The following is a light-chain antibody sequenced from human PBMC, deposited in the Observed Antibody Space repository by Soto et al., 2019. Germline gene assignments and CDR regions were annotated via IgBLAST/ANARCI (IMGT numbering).Light chain of an antibody. Sequence: QSVLTQPRSVSGSPGQSVTISCTGTSSDVGDHDYIYWYQQYPGKAPKLMIYDVTKRPSGVPDRFSGSKSGSTASLTISGLQAEDEADYHCCSYGGNYTWIFGGGTKLTVL. CDR2: DVT. CDR3: CSYGGNYTWI. V-gene: IGLV2-11*01. CDR1: SSDVGDHDY. J-gene: IGLJ2*01.